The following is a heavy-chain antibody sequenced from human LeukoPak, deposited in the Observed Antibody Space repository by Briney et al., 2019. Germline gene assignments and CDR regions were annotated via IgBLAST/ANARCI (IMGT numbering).Heavy chain of an antibody. D-gene: IGHD3-10*01. CDR3: ARPGPGFGEKGYFDY. CDR1: GYSFTSYW. V-gene: IGHV5-51*01. J-gene: IGHJ4*02. CDR2: IYPGDSDT. Sequence: GESLKISCKGSGYSFTSYWIGWVRQMPGEGLEWMGIIYPGDSDTRYSPSFQGQVTISADKSISTAYLQWSSLKASDTAMYYCARPGPGFGEKGYFDYWGQGTLVTVSS.